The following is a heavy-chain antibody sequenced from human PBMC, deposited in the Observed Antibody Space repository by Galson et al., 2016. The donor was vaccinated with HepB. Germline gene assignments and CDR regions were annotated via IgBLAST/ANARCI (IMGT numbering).Heavy chain of an antibody. CDR1: GGSFNAYY. CDR3: ARVVVAATNWFDT. V-gene: IGHV4-34*01. CDR2: INYAGST. Sequence: ETLSLTCGVDGGSFNAYYWTWIRQPPGKGLEWIGEINYAGSTKYNPSLKSRVALSVDTSRNQFSLKLNSVTAADTAVYYCARVVVAATNWFDTWGQGALVTVSS. J-gene: IGHJ5*02. D-gene: IGHD2-15*01.